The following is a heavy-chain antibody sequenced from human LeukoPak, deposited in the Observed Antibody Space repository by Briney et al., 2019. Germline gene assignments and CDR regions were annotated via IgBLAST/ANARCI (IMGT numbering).Heavy chain of an antibody. D-gene: IGHD5-18*01. J-gene: IGHJ3*02. CDR3: ARGGQGDGYSADEAFDI. CDR2: TYYRSKWNN. V-gene: IGHV6-1*01. Sequence: SQTLSLTCAIFGDSISSNSSWNWIRQSPSRGLEWLGRTYYRSKWNNDYVVSVKSRININPDTSKNQFSLQLNSVTPDDTALYYCARGGQGDGYSADEAFDIWGQGTMVTVS. CDR1: GDSISSNSS.